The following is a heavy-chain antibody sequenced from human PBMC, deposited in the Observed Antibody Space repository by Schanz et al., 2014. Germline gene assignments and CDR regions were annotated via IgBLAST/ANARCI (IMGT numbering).Heavy chain of an antibody. CDR2: VSRSTPDI. CDR3: ARGGPAYYFDD. J-gene: IGHJ4*02. CDR1: GFAFGSFA. Sequence: EVHLLESGGGLVHLGGSLRLSCVASGFAFGSFAMPWVRQAPGKGLDWVSYVSRSTPDIYYADSVKGRFTISRDNSKNTVYIQMNSLRAEDTAVYYCARGGPAYYFDDWGQGTLVTVSS. V-gene: IGHV3-48*01.